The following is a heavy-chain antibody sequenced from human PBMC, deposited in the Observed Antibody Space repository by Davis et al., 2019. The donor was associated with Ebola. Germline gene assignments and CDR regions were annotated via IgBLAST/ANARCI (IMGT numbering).Heavy chain of an antibody. CDR1: GGSLSGYY. CDR3: ASSAMVQGVVDY. J-gene: IGHJ4*02. CDR2: INHSGST. Sequence: SETLSLTCPLYGGSLSGYYWSWIRKPPGKGLEWIGEINHSGSTNYNPSLKIRVTISVDTSKNQFSLKLSSVTAADTAVYYCASSAMVQGVVDYWGQGTLVTVSS. V-gene: IGHV4-34*01. D-gene: IGHD3-10*01.